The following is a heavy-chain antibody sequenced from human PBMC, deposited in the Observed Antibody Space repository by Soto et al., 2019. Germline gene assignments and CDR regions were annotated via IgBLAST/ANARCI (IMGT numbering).Heavy chain of an antibody. CDR3: ARAEIPLEPFDY. CDR2: ISYSGST. D-gene: IGHD1-1*01. J-gene: IGHJ4*02. V-gene: IGHV4-59*01. CDR1: GGSISSYY. Sequence: SETLSLTCTVSGGSISSYYWNWIRQSPGKGLEWIGYISYSGSTNYNPSLKSRVTISVDTSKNQFSLKLSSVAAADTAVYYCARAEIPLEPFDYWGQGTLVTVSS.